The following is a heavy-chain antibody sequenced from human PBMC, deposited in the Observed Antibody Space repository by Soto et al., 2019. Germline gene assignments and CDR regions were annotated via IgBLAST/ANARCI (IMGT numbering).Heavy chain of an antibody. CDR3: ARGRVIKAAAGPYQKDNWFDP. CDR2: IYYSGST. CDR1: GGSISSYY. Sequence: SETLSLTCTVSGGSISSYYWSWIRQPPGKGLEWIGYIYYSGSTNYNPSLKSRVTISVDTSKNQFSMKLSSVTAADTAVYYCARGRVIKAAAGPYQKDNWFDPWGQGTLVTVSA. D-gene: IGHD6-13*01. J-gene: IGHJ5*02. V-gene: IGHV4-59*01.